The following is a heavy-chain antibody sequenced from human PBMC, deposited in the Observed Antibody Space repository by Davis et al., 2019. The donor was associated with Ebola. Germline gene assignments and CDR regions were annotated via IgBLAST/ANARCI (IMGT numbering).Heavy chain of an antibody. CDR1: GFTFSSHG. CDR2: IGDNGRTT. V-gene: IGHV3-30*18. CDR3: AKSLNAGGIETYYFHN. Sequence: GESLKISCAASGFTFSSHGMHWVRQAPGKGLEWVAVIGDNGRTTFYADSAKGRFTLSRDNSKNMLFLQMNSLRAEDTAVYYCAKSLNAGGIETYYFHNWGQGTLVTVSS. D-gene: IGHD1-1*01. J-gene: IGHJ4*02.